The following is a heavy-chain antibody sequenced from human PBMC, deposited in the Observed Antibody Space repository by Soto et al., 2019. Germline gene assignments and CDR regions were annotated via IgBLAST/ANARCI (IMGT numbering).Heavy chain of an antibody. V-gene: IGHV3-11*01. CDR2: ISSSGSTI. CDR3: VSPYCSGGSCCDY. J-gene: IGHJ4*02. Sequence: QVQLVESGGGLVEPGGSLRLSCAASGFTFSDYYMSWIRQAPGKGLEWVSYISSSGSTIYSADSVKGRFTISRDNAKNSLSLQMNSLRAEDTAVYYCVSPYCSGGSCCDYWGQGALVTVSS. CDR1: GFTFSDYY. D-gene: IGHD2-15*01.